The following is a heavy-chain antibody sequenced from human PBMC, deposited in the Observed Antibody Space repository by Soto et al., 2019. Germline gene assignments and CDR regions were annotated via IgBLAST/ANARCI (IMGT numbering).Heavy chain of an antibody. CDR1: GYSFAGYW. CDR2: IDPSDSQT. D-gene: IGHD3-22*01. V-gene: IGHV5-10-1*01. J-gene: IGHJ4*02. Sequence: GESLKISCKGSGYSFAGYWITWVRQKPGKGLEWMGRIDPSDSQTYYSPSFRGHVTISATKSITTVFLQRSSLRASDTAMYYCARQIYDSDTGPNFQYYFDSWGQGTPVTVSS. CDR3: ARQIYDSDTGPNFQYYFDS.